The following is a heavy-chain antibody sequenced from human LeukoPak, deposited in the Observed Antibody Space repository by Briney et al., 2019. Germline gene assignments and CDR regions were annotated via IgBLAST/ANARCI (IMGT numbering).Heavy chain of an antibody. Sequence: GASVKVSCKASGYTFTGYYMHWVRQAPGQGLEWMGWINPNSGGTNYAQKFQGRVTMTRDTSISTAYMELSRLRSDDTAVYYCARGARVLRYFDWLLQEYFQHWGQGTLVTVSS. D-gene: IGHD3-9*01. V-gene: IGHV1-2*02. CDR2: INPNSGGT. CDR3: ARGARVLRYFDWLLQEYFQH. CDR1: GYTFTGYY. J-gene: IGHJ1*01.